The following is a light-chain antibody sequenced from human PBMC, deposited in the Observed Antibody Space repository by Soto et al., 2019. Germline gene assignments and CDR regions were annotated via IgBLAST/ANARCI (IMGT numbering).Light chain of an antibody. CDR3: QQYGSSRIT. V-gene: IGKV3-20*01. CDR2: GAS. CDR1: QSVSSNF. Sequence: EIVLTQSPATLSLSPGERATLSCXASQSVSSNFLAWYQQKPGQAPRLXIYGASSRATGIPDRFSGSGAGTDFTLTISRLEPEDFAVYYCQQYGSSRITFGQGTRLEIK. J-gene: IGKJ5*01.